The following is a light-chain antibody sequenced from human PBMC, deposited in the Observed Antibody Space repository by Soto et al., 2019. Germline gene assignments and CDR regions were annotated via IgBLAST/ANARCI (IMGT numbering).Light chain of an antibody. V-gene: IGKV3-20*01. Sequence: EIVLTQSPGTLSLSPGDGATLSCRASQSVSSGYLACYQQKPDQAPRLLIYGASRRATGIPDRFSGSGSGTDFTLSISRLEPEDVSVYWCQHYGNSPTFGQGTKVQSK. CDR3: QHYGNSPT. CDR2: GAS. J-gene: IGKJ1*01. CDR1: QSVSSGY.